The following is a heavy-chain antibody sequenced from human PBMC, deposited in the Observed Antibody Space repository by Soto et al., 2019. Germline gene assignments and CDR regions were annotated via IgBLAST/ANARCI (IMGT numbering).Heavy chain of an antibody. J-gene: IGHJ4*02. V-gene: IGHV4-59*08. CDR1: GGSISSYY. CDR3: AVTLDRVDY. D-gene: IGHD5-12*01. Sequence: SETLSLTCTVSGGSISSYYWSWIRQPPGKGLEWIGYIYYSGSTNYNPSLKSRVTISVDTSKNQFSLKLSSVTAADTAVYYCAVTLDRVDYWGQGTLVTVSS. CDR2: IYYSGST.